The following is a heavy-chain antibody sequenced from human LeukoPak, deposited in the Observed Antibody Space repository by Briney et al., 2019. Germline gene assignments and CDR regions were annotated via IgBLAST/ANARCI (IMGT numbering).Heavy chain of an antibody. Sequence: SETLFLTCTVSGYSINIVSYWGWIRQPPGMGLEWLGSISHSGSSYLNPSLKSRVTISVDTSKNQFSLKLSSVTAADTAVYYCATGYDTTYFDYWGQGTLVTVSS. V-gene: IGHV4-38-2*02. D-gene: IGHD3-22*01. CDR1: GYSINIVSY. CDR2: ISHSGSS. J-gene: IGHJ4*02. CDR3: ATGYDTTYFDY.